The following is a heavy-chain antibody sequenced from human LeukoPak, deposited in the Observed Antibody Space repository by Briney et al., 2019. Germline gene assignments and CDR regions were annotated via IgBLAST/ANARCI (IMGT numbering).Heavy chain of an antibody. D-gene: IGHD3-22*01. Sequence: GGSLRLSCAASGFTFSSYSMNWVHQAPGKGLKWVSYISSSSSTIYYADSVKGRFTISRDNAKNSLYLQMNSLRDEDTAVYYCARDRLDGYYPLLYYYGMDVWGQGTTVTVSS. CDR2: ISSSSSTI. J-gene: IGHJ6*02. V-gene: IGHV3-48*02. CDR1: GFTFSSYS. CDR3: ARDRLDGYYPLLYYYGMDV.